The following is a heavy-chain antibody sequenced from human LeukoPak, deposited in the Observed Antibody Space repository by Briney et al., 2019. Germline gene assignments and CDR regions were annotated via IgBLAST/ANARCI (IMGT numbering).Heavy chain of an antibody. CDR2: ISYDGSNK. V-gene: IGHV3-30*18. Sequence: GGSLRLSCAPAGFTFSSYCMHWVRQAPGKGLEWVAVISYDGSNKYYADSVKGRFTISRDNSKNTPYLQMNSLRAEDTAVYYCAKDSGYGDYWGQGTLVTVSS. CDR3: AKDSGYGDY. CDR1: GFTFSSYC. J-gene: IGHJ4*02. D-gene: IGHD6-25*01.